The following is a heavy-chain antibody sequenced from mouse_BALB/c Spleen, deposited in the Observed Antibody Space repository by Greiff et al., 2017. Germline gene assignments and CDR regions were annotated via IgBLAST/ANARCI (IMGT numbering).Heavy chain of an antibody. Sequence: EVQLQQSGAELVRPGALVKLSCKASGFNIKDYYMHWVKQRPEQGLEWIGWIDPENGNTIYDPKFQGKASITADTSSNTAYLQLSSLTSEDTAVYYCAYGYDGGYWYFDVWGAGTTVTVSS. V-gene: IGHV14-1*02. J-gene: IGHJ1*01. CDR1: GFNIKDYY. CDR2: IDPENGNT. CDR3: AYGYDGGYWYFDV. D-gene: IGHD2-2*01.